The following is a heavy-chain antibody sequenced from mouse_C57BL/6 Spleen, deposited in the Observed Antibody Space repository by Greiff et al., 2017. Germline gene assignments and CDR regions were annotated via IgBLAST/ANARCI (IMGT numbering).Heavy chain of an antibody. CDR1: GFNIKDDY. CDR2: IDPENGDT. J-gene: IGHJ3*01. CDR3: TILGRSGYVAFAY. D-gene: IGHD3-2*02. Sequence: DVQLQESGAELVRPGASVKLSCTASGFNIKDDYMHWVKQRPEQGLEWIGWIDPENGDTEYASKFQGKATITADTSSNTAYLQLSSLTSEDTAVYYCTILGRSGYVAFAYWGQGTLVTVSA. V-gene: IGHV14-4*01.